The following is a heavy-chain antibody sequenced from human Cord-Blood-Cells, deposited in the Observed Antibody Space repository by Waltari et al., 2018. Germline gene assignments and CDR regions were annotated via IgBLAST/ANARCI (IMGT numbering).Heavy chain of an antibody. CDR2: IRGSGGST. V-gene: IGHV3-23*01. CDR1: GFPFSSYA. Sequence: EVQLLESGGGLVQPGGSLRLSCAASGFPFSSYAMSWVRQAPGRGREWVSAIRGSGGSTYYADSVKGRFTISRDNSKNTLYLQMNSLRAEDTAVYYCAKVRYDFWSGYYNNDAFDIWGQGTMVTVSS. J-gene: IGHJ3*02. D-gene: IGHD3-3*01. CDR3: AKVRYDFWSGYYNNDAFDI.